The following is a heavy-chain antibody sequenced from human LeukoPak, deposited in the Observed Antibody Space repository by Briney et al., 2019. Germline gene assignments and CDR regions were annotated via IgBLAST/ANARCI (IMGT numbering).Heavy chain of an antibody. CDR3: ARGDLHGATHYAFDY. CDR1: GYYISSGYY. D-gene: IGHD4-17*01. CDR2: IYHSGST. J-gene: IGHJ4*02. V-gene: IGHV4-38-2*02. Sequence: PSETLSLTCTVSGYYISSGYYWGWIRQPPGKGLEWIGSIYHSGSTYYNPSLKSRVTISVDTSKNQFSLKLSSVTAADTAVYYCARGDLHGATHYAFDYWGQGTLVTVSS.